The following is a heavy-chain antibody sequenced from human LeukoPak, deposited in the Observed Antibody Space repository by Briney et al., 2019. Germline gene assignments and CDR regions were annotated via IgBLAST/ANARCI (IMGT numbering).Heavy chain of an antibody. J-gene: IGHJ4*02. CDR3: ARDSYYDSSGFFDY. D-gene: IGHD3-22*01. Sequence: ASVKVSCKASGYTFTGYYMHWVRQAPGQGLEWMGWINPNSGGTNYAQKFQGRVTMTRDTSTSTAYMELRSLRSDDTAVYYCARDSYYDSSGFFDYWGQGTLVTVSS. CDR1: GYTFTGYY. CDR2: INPNSGGT. V-gene: IGHV1-2*02.